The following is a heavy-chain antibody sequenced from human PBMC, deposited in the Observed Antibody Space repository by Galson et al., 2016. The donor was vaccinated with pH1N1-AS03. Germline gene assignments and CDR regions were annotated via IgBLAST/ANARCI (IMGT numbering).Heavy chain of an antibody. CDR2: ITPIFGTT. CDR3: ARAGREEYRSTSFKTYNHYYGMDV. V-gene: IGHV1-69*06. J-gene: IGHJ6*02. Sequence: SVKVSCKASGGPFSNYAFNWVRLAPGQGLEWMGGITPIFGTTKYAQKFQGRVTITADKSTTTADMELRSLRSEDTALYYCARAGREEYRSTSFKTYNHYYGMDVWGQGTTVIVSS. CDR1: GGPFSNYA. D-gene: IGHD6-6*01.